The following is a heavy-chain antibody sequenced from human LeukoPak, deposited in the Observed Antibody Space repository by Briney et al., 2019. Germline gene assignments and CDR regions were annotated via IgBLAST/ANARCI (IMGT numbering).Heavy chain of an antibody. J-gene: IGHJ4*02. Sequence: ASVKVSCEASGYTFTSYAMHWVRQAPGQRLEWMGWINAGNGNTKYSQKFQGRVTITRDTSASTAYMELSSLRSEDTAVYYCARDYSSGWAGTFDYWGQGTLVTVSS. D-gene: IGHD6-19*01. CDR2: INAGNGNT. CDR1: GYTFTSYA. CDR3: ARDYSSGWAGTFDY. V-gene: IGHV1-3*01.